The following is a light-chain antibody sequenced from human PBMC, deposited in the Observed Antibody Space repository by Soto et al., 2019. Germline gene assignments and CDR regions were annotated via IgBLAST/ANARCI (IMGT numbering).Light chain of an antibody. CDR1: QNFGTN. CDR3: QHYKRYPGT. CDR2: AAS. J-gene: IGKJ1*01. Sequence: EIVMTQSPATLSLSPGERATLSSRASQNFGTNLACYQQKPGQAPRLLIYAASIRATVFPARFSGSGSGKEFTLTISCLQSDDFANCCCQHYKRYPGTFGQGTKVEVK. V-gene: IGKV3-15*01.